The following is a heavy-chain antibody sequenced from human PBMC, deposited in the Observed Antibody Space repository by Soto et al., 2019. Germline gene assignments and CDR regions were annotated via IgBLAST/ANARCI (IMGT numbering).Heavy chain of an antibody. J-gene: IGHJ4*02. Sequence: QITLEESGPTLVKPTQTLTLTCTFSGFSLTTFDVGVGWIRQPPGKALEWLAVIYWDDDKRFSPSLKNRLTINKDTSKNQVVLTMTNMDPVDTATYYCAHASGGGNPAYFDYWGQGTLVTVSS. D-gene: IGHD2-15*01. CDR3: AHASGGGNPAYFDY. CDR1: GFSLTTFDVG. V-gene: IGHV2-5*02. CDR2: IYWDDDK.